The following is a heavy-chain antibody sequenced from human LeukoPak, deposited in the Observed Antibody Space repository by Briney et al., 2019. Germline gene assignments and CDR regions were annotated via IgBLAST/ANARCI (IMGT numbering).Heavy chain of an antibody. Sequence: GASVKVSCKASGYTFTGYYMHWVRQAPGQGLEWMGWINPNSGGTNYAQKFQGRVTMTRDTSISTAYMELSRLRSDDTAVYYCARDYSNYPVNWFDPWGQGTLVTVSS. J-gene: IGHJ5*02. CDR2: INPNSGGT. CDR1: GYTFTGYY. D-gene: IGHD4-4*01. CDR3: ARDYSNYPVNWFDP. V-gene: IGHV1-2*02.